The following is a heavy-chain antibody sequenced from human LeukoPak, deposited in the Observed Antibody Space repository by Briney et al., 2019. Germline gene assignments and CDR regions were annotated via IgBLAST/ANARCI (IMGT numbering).Heavy chain of an antibody. V-gene: IGHV3-30*18. CDR3: ANGLNPLQTCGFPLAYHYYGMDV. Sequence: GGSLRLSCAASGFTFSSYGMHWVRQAPGKGLEWVAGISYDGSNKYYADSVKGRFTISRDNSKNTLYLQMNSLRAEDTAVCHCANGLNPLQTCGFPLAYHYYGMDVWGKGTTVAVSS. D-gene: IGHD1-14*01. J-gene: IGHJ6*04. CDR2: ISYDGSNK. CDR1: GFTFSSYG.